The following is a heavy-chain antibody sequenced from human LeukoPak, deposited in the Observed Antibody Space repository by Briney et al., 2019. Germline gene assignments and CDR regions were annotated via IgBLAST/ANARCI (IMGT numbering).Heavy chain of an antibody. V-gene: IGHV3-23*01. D-gene: IGHD6-13*01. Sequence: PGGSLRLSCATSGFTSSSYAMSWVRQAPGKGLEWVSVISAGGGTTYYTDSVKGRFTISRDNSKNTLYLQMNSLRAEDTAVYYCAKRSGGGISAAGKTHYFDYWGQGTLVTVSS. CDR3: AKRSGGGISAAGKTHYFDY. CDR1: GFTSSSYA. J-gene: IGHJ4*02. CDR2: ISAGGGTT.